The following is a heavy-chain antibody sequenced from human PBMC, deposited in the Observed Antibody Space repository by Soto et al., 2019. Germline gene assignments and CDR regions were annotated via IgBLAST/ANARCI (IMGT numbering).Heavy chain of an antibody. V-gene: IGHV1-69*13. CDR3: AGTRIDSGYRGYYGMDV. CDR1: GGTFSSYA. CDR2: IIPIFGTA. J-gene: IGHJ6*02. D-gene: IGHD3-22*01. Sequence: SVKVSCKASGGTFSSYAISWVRQAPGQGLEWMGGIIPIFGTANYAQKFQGRVTITADESTSTAYMELSSLRSEDTAVYYCAGTRIDSGYRGYYGMDVWGQGTTVTISS.